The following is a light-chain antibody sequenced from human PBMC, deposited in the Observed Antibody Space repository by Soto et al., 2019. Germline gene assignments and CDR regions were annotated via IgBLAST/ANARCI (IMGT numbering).Light chain of an antibody. V-gene: IGLV3-21*02. J-gene: IGLJ2*01. Sequence: SYELTQPPSVSVAPGQTARISCGGNNIGSKSVHWYQQRPGQAPVLVVSDDSDLPSGIPERFSGSNSGITATLTISRVEAGDEADYYCQVWDTSRDPVVFGGGTKLTVL. CDR1: NIGSKS. CDR2: DDS. CDR3: QVWDTSRDPVV.